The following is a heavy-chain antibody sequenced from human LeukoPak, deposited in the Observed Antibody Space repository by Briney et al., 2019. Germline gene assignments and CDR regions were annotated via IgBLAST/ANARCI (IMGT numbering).Heavy chain of an antibody. J-gene: IGHJ4*01. CDR1: GFTFSNYI. Sequence: GGSLRLSCAASGFTFSNYIMHWVRQAPGKGLEWVAIISSDGNTQSYADPLKGRFTISRDNFRDTVFLELTTLRPEDTGLYYCVRDLTSGARFDFWGPGTLVTVSS. V-gene: IGHV3-30*03. CDR3: VRDLTSGARFDF. D-gene: IGHD3-9*01. CDR2: ISSDGNTQ.